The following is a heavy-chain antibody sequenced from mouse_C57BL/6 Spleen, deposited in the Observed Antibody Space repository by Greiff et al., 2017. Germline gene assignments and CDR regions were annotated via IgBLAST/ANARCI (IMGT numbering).Heavy chain of an antibody. CDR1: GFTFSNYW. CDR3: TGGSYDFDY. CDR2: IRLKSDNYAT. J-gene: IGHJ2*01. D-gene: IGHD1-1*02. Sequence: EVKLMESGGGLVQPGGSMKLSCVASGFTFSNYWMNWVRQSPEKGLEWVAQIRLKSDNYATHYAESVKGRFTISRDDSKSSVYLQMNNLRDEDTGIYYCTGGSYDFDYWGQGTTLTVSS. V-gene: IGHV6-3*01.